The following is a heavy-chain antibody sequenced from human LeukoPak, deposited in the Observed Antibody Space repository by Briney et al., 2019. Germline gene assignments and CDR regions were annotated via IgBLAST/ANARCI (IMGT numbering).Heavy chain of an antibody. Sequence: PGGSLRLSCAASGFTFSSYGMHWVRQAPGKGLEWVAVIWYDGSNKYYADSVKGRFTISRDNSKNTLHLQMNSLRAEDTAVYYCAKGSSGYFFDLWGQGTLVTVSS. V-gene: IGHV3-33*06. CDR1: GFTFSSYG. D-gene: IGHD3-22*01. J-gene: IGHJ4*02. CDR2: IWYDGSNK. CDR3: AKGSSGYFFDL.